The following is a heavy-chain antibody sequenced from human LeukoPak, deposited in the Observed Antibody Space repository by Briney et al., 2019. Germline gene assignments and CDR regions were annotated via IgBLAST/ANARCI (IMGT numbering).Heavy chain of an antibody. CDR2: VDPEDGET. J-gene: IGHJ4*02. CDR1: GYTFTDYY. Sequence: ASVKISCKVSGYTFTDYYMHWVQQAPGKGLEWMGLVDPEDGETIYAEKFQGRVTITADTSTDTAYMELSSLRSEDTAVYYCATHSAVDSIQEWGQGTLVTVSS. D-gene: IGHD3-22*01. V-gene: IGHV1-69-2*01. CDR3: ATHSAVDSIQE.